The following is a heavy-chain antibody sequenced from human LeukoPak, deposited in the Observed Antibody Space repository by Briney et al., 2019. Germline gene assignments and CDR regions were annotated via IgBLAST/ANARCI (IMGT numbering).Heavy chain of an antibody. V-gene: IGHV4-4*02. CDR2: MYHSGST. CDR3: ASKVNCSGGRCPTGAFDI. D-gene: IGHD2-15*01. Sequence: SETLSLTCAVSGGSISSNIWWSWVRQPPGKGLEWIGEMYHSGSTNSNPSLKSRATISVDKSRNQFSLKLSSVTAADTAVYYCASKVNCSGGRCPTGAFDIWGQGTMVTVSS. J-gene: IGHJ3*02. CDR1: GGSISSNIW.